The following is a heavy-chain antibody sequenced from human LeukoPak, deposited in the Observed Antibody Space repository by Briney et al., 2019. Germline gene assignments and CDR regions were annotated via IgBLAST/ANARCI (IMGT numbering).Heavy chain of an antibody. CDR2: INPNSGGT. CDR3: ARATGSVDYYHMDV. V-gene: IGHV1-2*02. J-gene: IGHJ6*03. D-gene: IGHD1-1*01. Sequence: GASVKVSCKTSGYTFTGYYVHWVRQAPGQGLEWMGWINPNSGGTNYAQKFQGRVTMTRDTSISTAYMEVSRLRSDDTAMFYCARATGSVDYYHMDVWGKGTTVTVSS. CDR1: GYTFTGYY.